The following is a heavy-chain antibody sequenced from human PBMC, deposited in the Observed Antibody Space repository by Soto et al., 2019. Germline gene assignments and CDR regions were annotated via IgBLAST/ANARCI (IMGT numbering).Heavy chain of an antibody. J-gene: IGHJ4*02. V-gene: IGHV3-23*01. CDR3: AKGSGWHKSFDY. Sequence: EVQLLESGGGLVQPGGSLRLSCAASGFTFSSYAMSWVRQVPGKGLEWVSAISGSGGSTYYADSVKGRFTISRDNSKNTLYLQMNSLRAEDTAVYYCAKGSGWHKSFDYWGQGTLVTVSS. D-gene: IGHD6-19*01. CDR1: GFTFSSYA. CDR2: ISGSGGST.